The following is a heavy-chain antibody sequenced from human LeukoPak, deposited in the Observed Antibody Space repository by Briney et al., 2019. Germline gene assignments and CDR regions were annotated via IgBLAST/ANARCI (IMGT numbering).Heavy chain of an antibody. Sequence: SETLSLTCAVYGGSFSGYYWSWIRQPPGKGLEWIGEINHSGSTNYNPSLKSRVTISVDTSKNQFSLKLSSVTAADTAVYYCARRTSYGGVFDYWGQGTLVTVSS. CDR3: ARRTSYGGVFDY. CDR2: INHSGST. CDR1: GGSFSGYY. J-gene: IGHJ4*02. D-gene: IGHD5-18*01. V-gene: IGHV4-34*01.